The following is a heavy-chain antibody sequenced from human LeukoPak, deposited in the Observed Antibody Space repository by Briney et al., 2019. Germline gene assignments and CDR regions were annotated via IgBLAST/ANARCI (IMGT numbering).Heavy chain of an antibody. CDR1: GFPFSGYS. CDR3: AREGKDLRLGYYNSAVDV. Sequence: GGSLRLSCAASGFPFSGYSLHWVRQAPGKGLEWVSSISSSAAYIAYADSVKGRFTISRDNAKDSLYLQMNNLRAEDTAVYYCAREGKDLRLGYYNSAVDVWGQGTTVSVSS. CDR2: ISSSAAYI. J-gene: IGHJ6*02. V-gene: IGHV3-21*01. D-gene: IGHD2-15*01.